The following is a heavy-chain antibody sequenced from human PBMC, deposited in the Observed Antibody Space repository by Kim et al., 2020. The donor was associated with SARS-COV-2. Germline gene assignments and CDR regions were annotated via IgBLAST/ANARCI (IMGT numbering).Heavy chain of an antibody. V-gene: IGHV3-23*01. D-gene: IGHD1-1*01. J-gene: IGHJ4*02. Sequence: GGSLRLSCAASGFTFSNYAMSWVRQAPGKGLEWVSSISAAGSRTYYADSVKGRFTISRDYSKNTQYLQMNTLRAEDSAIYYCAKSASRMHQERYFDFGGQGTLVTVSS. CDR2: ISAAGSRT. CDR3: AKSASRMHQERYFDF. CDR1: GFTFSNYA.